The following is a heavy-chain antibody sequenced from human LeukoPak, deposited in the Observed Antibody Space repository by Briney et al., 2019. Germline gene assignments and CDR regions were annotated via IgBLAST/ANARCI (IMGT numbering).Heavy chain of an antibody. Sequence: LSETLSLTCTVSGGSISSGSYYWSWIRQPAGKGLEWIGRIYTSGSTNYNPSLKSRVTISVDTSKNQFSLKLSSVTAADTAVYYCARGGYYDSSAIGYYWGQGTLVTVSS. CDR1: GGSISSGSYY. CDR3: ARGGYYDSSAIGYY. V-gene: IGHV4-61*02. CDR2: IYTSGST. J-gene: IGHJ4*02. D-gene: IGHD3-22*01.